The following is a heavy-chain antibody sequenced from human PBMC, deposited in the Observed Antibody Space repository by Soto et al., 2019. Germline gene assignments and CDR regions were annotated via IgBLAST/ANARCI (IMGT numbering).Heavy chain of an antibody. Sequence: QVQLVESGGGVVQPGRSLRLSCAASGFTFSSYGMHWVGQAPGKGLEWVAVISYDGSNKYYADSVKGRFTISRDNSKNTLYLQMNSLRAEDTAVYYCAKDRAHYYGMDVWGQGTTVTVSS. V-gene: IGHV3-30*18. D-gene: IGHD3-10*01. CDR3: AKDRAHYYGMDV. CDR2: ISYDGSNK. CDR1: GFTFSSYG. J-gene: IGHJ6*02.